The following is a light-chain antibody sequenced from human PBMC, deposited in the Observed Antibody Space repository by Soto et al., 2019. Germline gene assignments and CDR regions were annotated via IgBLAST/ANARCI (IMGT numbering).Light chain of an antibody. Sequence: EIVMTQSPATLSVSPGARATLSCRASQSVSSNLAWYQQKPGQAPRLLIYGASTRATGIPDRFSGSGSGTEFTITISSLQSEDCEVYDCQQYNNWPRTFGQGTRLEIK. CDR2: GAS. V-gene: IGKV3-15*01. CDR1: QSVSSN. J-gene: IGKJ5*01. CDR3: QQYNNWPRT.